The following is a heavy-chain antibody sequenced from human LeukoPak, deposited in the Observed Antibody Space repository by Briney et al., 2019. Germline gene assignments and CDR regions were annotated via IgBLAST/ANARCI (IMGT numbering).Heavy chain of an antibody. J-gene: IGHJ4*02. Sequence: PGGSLRLSCAGSGFIVSNNFMSWVRQAPGKGLEWVSVIYRGDNTYYADSVKGRFSISRDNSQNTVFLQMNSLRVDDTAVYYCAKASSETNFDQWGQGTLVIVSS. CDR3: AKASSETNFDQ. V-gene: IGHV3-66*01. CDR2: IYRGDNT. D-gene: IGHD2-2*01. CDR1: GFIVSNNF.